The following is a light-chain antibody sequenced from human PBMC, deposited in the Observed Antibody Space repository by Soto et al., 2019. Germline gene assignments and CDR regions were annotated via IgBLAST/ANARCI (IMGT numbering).Light chain of an antibody. CDR2: LGS. V-gene: IGKV2-28*01. CDR1: QSLLHTNGYKY. J-gene: IGKJ2*01. CDR3: MQALQTPEYT. Sequence: EIVMTQSPLSLPVTPGEPASISCRSSQSLLHTNGYKYLDWYLQKPGQSPQLLIYLGSNRASRVPDRFSGSGSGTDFTLKISRVEAEDVGVYYCMQALQTPEYTFGQGTKLEIK.